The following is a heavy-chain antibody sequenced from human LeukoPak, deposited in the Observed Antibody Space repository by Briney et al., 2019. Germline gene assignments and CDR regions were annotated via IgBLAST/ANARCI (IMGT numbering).Heavy chain of an antibody. Sequence: GESLKISCKGSGFNFGNYWIGWVRQMPGKGLEWMGRIDPSDSYSNYSPSFQGHVTLSADKSISTAYLKWSSLKASDTAMYYCASGVTMSRYGFDLWGQGTMVTVSS. V-gene: IGHV5-10-1*01. J-gene: IGHJ3*01. CDR1: GFNFGNYW. D-gene: IGHD3-10*02. CDR3: ASGVTMSRYGFDL. CDR2: IDPSDSYS.